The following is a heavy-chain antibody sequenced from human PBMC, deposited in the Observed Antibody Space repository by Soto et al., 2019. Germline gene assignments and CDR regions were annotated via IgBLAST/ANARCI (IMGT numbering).Heavy chain of an antibody. V-gene: IGHV1-18*01. CDR1: GYTFSSFG. Sequence: QVQLVQSGAEVKKPGASVKVSCKATGYTFSSFGINWVRQAPGHGLEWVGWVSVYNDDTKYAQNFQGRVSLTTDTSTSTTYMEVGSLSSDDTAVYYCARTCRSGGSCYHEYWGEGTLVTVSS. CDR3: ARTCRSGGSCYHEY. CDR2: VSVYNDDT. D-gene: IGHD2-15*01. J-gene: IGHJ4*02.